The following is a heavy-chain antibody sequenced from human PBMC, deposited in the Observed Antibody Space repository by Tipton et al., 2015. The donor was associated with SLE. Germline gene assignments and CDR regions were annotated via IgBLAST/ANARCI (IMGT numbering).Heavy chain of an antibody. D-gene: IGHD2-15*01. Sequence: LRLTCTVSGGSISSYYWSWIRQPPGKGLEWIGYIYYSGSTNYNPSLKSRVTISVDTSKNQFSLKLSSVTAADTAVYYCASGCSGGSCYLNYFDYWGQGTLVTVSS. V-gene: IGHV4-59*01. J-gene: IGHJ4*02. CDR3: ASGCSGGSCYLNYFDY. CDR1: GGSISSYY. CDR2: IYYSGST.